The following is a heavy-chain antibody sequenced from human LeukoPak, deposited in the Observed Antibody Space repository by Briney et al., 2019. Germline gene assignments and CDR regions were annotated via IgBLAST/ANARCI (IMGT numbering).Heavy chain of an antibody. CDR1: GGSISNSY. V-gene: IGHV4-59*08. Sequence: ETLSLTCIVSGGSISNSYWSWFGRPPGRGLRWFGSIFYSGSTNYNPSLKSRVTISGDMSKNQFSLKRTSVTAADTAVYYCPRTLYSRGFYTVDYTGHGNPVTASP. CDR3: PRTLYSRGFYTVDY. CDR2: IFYSGST. D-gene: IGHD3-3*01. J-gene: IGHJ4*01.